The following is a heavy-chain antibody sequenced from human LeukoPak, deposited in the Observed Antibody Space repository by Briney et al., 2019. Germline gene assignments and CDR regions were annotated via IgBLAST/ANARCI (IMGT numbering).Heavy chain of an antibody. V-gene: IGHV3-74*01. CDR3: ARKGMATTKALDY. J-gene: IGHJ4*02. CDR1: GFTFSSYW. Sequence: GGSLRLSCAASGFTFSSYWMHWVRQAPGKGLVWVSRINSDGSSTSYADSVKGRFTISGDNAKNTLYLQMNSLRAEDTAVYYCARKGMATTKALDYWGQGTLVTVSS. CDR2: INSDGSST. D-gene: IGHD5-24*01.